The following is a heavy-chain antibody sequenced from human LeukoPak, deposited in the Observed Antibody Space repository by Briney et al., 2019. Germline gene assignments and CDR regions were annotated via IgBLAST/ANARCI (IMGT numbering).Heavy chain of an antibody. J-gene: IGHJ6*03. Sequence: ASVKVSCKASGYTFTSSDINWVRQAPGQGLEWMGIINPSGGSTGYAQKFQGRVTMTRDMSTSTVYMELSSLRSEDTAVYYCARETESSIYYDGSGYPYMDVWGKGTTVTVSS. CDR1: GYTFTSSD. CDR2: INPSGGST. D-gene: IGHD3-22*01. V-gene: IGHV1-46*01. CDR3: ARETESSIYYDGSGYPYMDV.